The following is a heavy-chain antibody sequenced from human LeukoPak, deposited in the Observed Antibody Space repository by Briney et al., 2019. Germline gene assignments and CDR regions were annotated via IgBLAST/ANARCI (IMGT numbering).Heavy chain of an antibody. CDR1: GVSFSGYY. CDR2: INHSGST. Sequence: SETLSLTCAVYGVSFSGYYWSWIRQPPGKGLEWIGEINHSGSTNYNPSLKSRVTISVDTSKNQFSLKLSSVTAADTAVYYCARGLGATLHYYYYMDVWGKGTTVTVSS. V-gene: IGHV4-34*01. D-gene: IGHD1-26*01. CDR3: ARGLGATLHYYYYMDV. J-gene: IGHJ6*03.